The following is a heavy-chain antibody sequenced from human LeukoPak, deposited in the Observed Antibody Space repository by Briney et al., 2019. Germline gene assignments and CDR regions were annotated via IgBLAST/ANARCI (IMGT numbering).Heavy chain of an antibody. CDR2: IWYDGSNK. CDR3: AKDRQYCSGGSCYHWFDP. D-gene: IGHD2-15*01. V-gene: IGHV3-30*02. Sequence: GGSLRLSCAASGFTFSSYGMHWVRQAPGKGLEWVAVIWYDGSNKYYADSVKGRFTISRDNSKNTLYLQMNSLRAEDTAVYYCAKDRQYCSGGSCYHWFDPWGQGTLVTVSS. J-gene: IGHJ5*02. CDR1: GFTFSSYG.